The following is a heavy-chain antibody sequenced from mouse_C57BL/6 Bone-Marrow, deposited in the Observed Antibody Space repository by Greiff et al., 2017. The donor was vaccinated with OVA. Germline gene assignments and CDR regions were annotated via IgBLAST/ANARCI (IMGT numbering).Heavy chain of an antibody. CDR3: TTELLHYFDD. J-gene: IGHJ2*01. Sequence: EVQLQQSGAELVRPGASVKLSCTASGFNIKDDYMHWVKQRPEQGLEWIGWIDPENGDTEYASKFQGKATITADTSSNTAYLQLSSLTSEDTAVYYCTTELLHYFDDWGQGTTLTVSS. CDR2: IDPENGDT. V-gene: IGHV14-4*01. D-gene: IGHD2-1*01. CDR1: GFNIKDDY.